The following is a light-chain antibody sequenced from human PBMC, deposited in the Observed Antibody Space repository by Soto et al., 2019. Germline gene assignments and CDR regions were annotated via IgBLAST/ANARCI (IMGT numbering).Light chain of an antibody. CDR3: QRYGTSPPWT. J-gene: IGKJ1*01. CDR1: QSVSSSY. Sequence: EIVLTQSPGTLSLSPGERATLSCRASQSVSSSYLAWYQQKPGQGPRLLSYAASSRATGIPDRFSGSGSGTDFTLAISRLEPEDFAVYYCQRYGTSPPWTFGQGTKVEIK. CDR2: AAS. V-gene: IGKV3-20*01.